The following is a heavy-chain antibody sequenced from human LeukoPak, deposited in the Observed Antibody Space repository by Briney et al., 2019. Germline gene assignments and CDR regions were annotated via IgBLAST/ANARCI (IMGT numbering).Heavy chain of an antibody. CDR2: IYSGGST. D-gene: IGHD3-10*01. Sequence: GGSLRLSCAASGFTVSSSSMSWVRQAPGKGLEWVSVIYSGGSTYYADSVKGRFTISRDNSKNTLYLQMNSLRAEDTAVYYCAKIGHYYGSGSYYTTLTGAFDIWGQGTMVTVSS. CDR3: AKIGHYYGSGSYYTTLTGAFDI. J-gene: IGHJ3*02. V-gene: IGHV3-66*01. CDR1: GFTVSSSS.